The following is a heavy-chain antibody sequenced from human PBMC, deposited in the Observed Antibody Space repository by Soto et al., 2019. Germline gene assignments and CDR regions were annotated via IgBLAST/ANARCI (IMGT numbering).Heavy chain of an antibody. CDR2: MNPNSGGT. CDR3: ARGYYSSSWRVFDY. J-gene: IGHJ4*02. CDR1: GYTFSGYF. Sequence: QVQLVQSGADVKKPGASVKVSCKTSGYTFSGYFMHWLRQAPGQGLEWMGWMNPNSGGTDYAQNFQGSDSMTWDTSISPAYMELSRLRSDDTAIYYCARGYYSSSWRVFDYWGQGTLVTVSS. D-gene: IGHD6-13*01. V-gene: IGHV1-2*02.